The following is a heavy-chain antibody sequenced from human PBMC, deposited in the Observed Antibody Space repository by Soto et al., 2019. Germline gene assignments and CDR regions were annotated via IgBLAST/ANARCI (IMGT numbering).Heavy chain of an antibody. CDR1: GYSFTSYW. CDR2: IDPSDSYT. D-gene: IGHD4-4*01. Sequence: GYSFTSYWISWVRQMPGKGLEWMGRIDPSDSYTNYSPSFQGHVTISADKSISTAYLQWSSLKASDTAMYYCAGTTVTENYYYGMDVWGQGTTVTVSS. V-gene: IGHV5-10-1*01. CDR3: AGTTVTENYYYGMDV. J-gene: IGHJ6*02.